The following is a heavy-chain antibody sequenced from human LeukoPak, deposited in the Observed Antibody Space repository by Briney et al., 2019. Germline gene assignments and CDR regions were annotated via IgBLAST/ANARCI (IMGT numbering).Heavy chain of an antibody. Sequence: PSETLSLTCTVSGGSISSGGYYWSWIRQHPGKGLEWIGYIYYSGSAYYNPSLKSRVTISIDTSKNQFSLQLSSVTAADTAVYYCARLPTYLQYSSSWDVDYWGQGTLVTVSS. CDR1: GGSISSGGYY. D-gene: IGHD6-6*01. CDR3: ARLPTYLQYSSSWDVDY. V-gene: IGHV4-31*03. J-gene: IGHJ4*02. CDR2: IYYSGSA.